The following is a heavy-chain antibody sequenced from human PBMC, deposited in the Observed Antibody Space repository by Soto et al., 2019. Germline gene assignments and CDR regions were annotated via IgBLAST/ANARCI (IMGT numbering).Heavy chain of an antibody. CDR2: IIPILGIA. Sequence: QVQLVQSGAEVKKPGSSVKVSCKASGGTFSSYTISWVRQAPGQGLEWMGRIIPILGIANYAQKFQGRVTSTADKSTSTAYMELSSLRSEDTAAYYCARDPKGAAAGTNFDYWGQGTLVTVSS. V-gene: IGHV1-69*08. CDR3: ARDPKGAAAGTNFDY. D-gene: IGHD6-13*01. J-gene: IGHJ4*02. CDR1: GGTFSSYT.